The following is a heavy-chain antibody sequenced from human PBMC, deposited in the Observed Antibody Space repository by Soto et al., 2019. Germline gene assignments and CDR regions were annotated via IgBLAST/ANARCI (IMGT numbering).Heavy chain of an antibody. CDR1: GYTFTGYY. D-gene: IGHD3-10*01. V-gene: IGHV1-2*04. CDR2: INPNSGGT. J-gene: IGHJ4*02. Sequence: GASVKVSCKASGYTFTGYYMHWVRQAPGQGLEWMGWINPNSGGTNYAQKFQGWVTMTRDTSISTAYMELSRLRSDDTAVYYCSRDYYGSGSYSAYFDYWGQGTLVTVYS. CDR3: SRDYYGSGSYSAYFDY.